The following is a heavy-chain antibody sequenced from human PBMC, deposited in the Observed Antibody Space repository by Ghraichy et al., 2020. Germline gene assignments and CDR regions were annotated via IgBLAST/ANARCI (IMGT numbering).Heavy chain of an antibody. Sequence: GGSLRLSCAASGFTFDDYAMHWVRQAPGKGLEWVSGISWNSGSIGYADSVKGRFTISRDNAKNSLYLQMNSLRAEDTALYYCAKDMEGIAVAGTGLDYWGQGTLVTVSS. D-gene: IGHD6-19*01. CDR1: GFTFDDYA. CDR2: ISWNSGSI. J-gene: IGHJ4*02. CDR3: AKDMEGIAVAGTGLDY. V-gene: IGHV3-9*01.